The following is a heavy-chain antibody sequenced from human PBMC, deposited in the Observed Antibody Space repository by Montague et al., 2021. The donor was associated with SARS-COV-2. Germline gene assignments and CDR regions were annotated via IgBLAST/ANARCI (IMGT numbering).Heavy chain of an antibody. CDR1: GGSLSTYY. V-gene: IGHV4-59*13. D-gene: IGHD1-14*01. CDR2: IYYTGNT. Sequence: SETLSLTCTVSGGSLSTYYWSWIRQPPGKGLECIGYIYYTGNTNYNPSLKSRVTISVDTSKNQFSLKLGSVTAADTAVYYCAREGIPTPGAEWKILHYHGMDGWGQGTTVTVSS. CDR3: AREGIPTPGAEWKILHYHGMDG. J-gene: IGHJ6*02.